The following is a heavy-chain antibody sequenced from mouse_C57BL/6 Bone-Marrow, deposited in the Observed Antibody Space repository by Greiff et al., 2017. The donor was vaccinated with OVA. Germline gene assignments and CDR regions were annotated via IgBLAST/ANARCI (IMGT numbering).Heavy chain of an antibody. CDR1: GFTFSNYW. CDR3: TEYGNSWFAY. J-gene: IGHJ3*01. V-gene: IGHV6-3*01. CDR2: IRLKSDNYAT. D-gene: IGHD2-1*01. Sequence: EVKLVESGGGLVQPGGSMKLSCVASGFTFSNYWVNWVRQSPEKGVEWVAQIRLKSDNYATHFAESVKGRFTISRDDSKSSVYLQMNNLRAEDTGIYYCTEYGNSWFAYWGQGTLVTVSA.